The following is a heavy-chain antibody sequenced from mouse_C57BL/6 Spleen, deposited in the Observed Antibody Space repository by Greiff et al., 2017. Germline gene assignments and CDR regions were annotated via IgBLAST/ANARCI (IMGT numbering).Heavy chain of an antibody. D-gene: IGHD4-1*01. CDR3: ARHEEELTGALYYCDY. CDR1: GYTFTEYT. J-gene: IGHJ2*01. V-gene: IGHV1-62-2*01. Sequence: QVQLQQSGAELVKPGASVKLSCKASGYTFTEYTIHWVKQRSGQGLEWIGWFYPGSGSIKYNEKFKVKATLTADKSSSTVYMELSRVTSEDAAVYCCARHEEELTGALYYCDYWGQGTTLTVSS. CDR2: FYPGSGSI.